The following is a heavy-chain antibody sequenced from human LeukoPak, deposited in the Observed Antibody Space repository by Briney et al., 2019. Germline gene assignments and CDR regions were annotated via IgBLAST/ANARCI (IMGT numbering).Heavy chain of an antibody. Sequence: GGSLRLSCAASGFSFGGYAMAWVRQAPGKGLEWVSSISGSGATTNYADSVKGRFTISRDSSKNTLDLQMNTLRVEDTALYYCAKDRAGYNVKGSDYWGQGTLVTVSS. CDR2: ISGSGATT. D-gene: IGHD5-24*01. CDR1: GFSFGGYA. V-gene: IGHV3-23*01. J-gene: IGHJ4*02. CDR3: AKDRAGYNVKGSDY.